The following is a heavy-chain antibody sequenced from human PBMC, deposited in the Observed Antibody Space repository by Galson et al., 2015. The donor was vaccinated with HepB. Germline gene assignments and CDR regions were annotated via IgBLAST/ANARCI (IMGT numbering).Heavy chain of an antibody. Sequence: SLRLSCAASGFTFSNAWMNWVRQAPGKGLEWVGRIKSKTDGGTTDYAAPVKGRFTISRDDSKNTLYLQMNSLKTEDTAVYYCTTDVREELELLTAFDIWGQGTMVTVSS. J-gene: IGHJ3*02. V-gene: IGHV3-15*07. CDR1: GFTFSNAW. D-gene: IGHD1-7*01. CDR3: TTDVREELELLTAFDI. CDR2: IKSKTDGGTT.